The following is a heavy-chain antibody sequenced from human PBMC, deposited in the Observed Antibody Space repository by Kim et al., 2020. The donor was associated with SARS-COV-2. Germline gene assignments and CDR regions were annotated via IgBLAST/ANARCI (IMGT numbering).Heavy chain of an antibody. CDR2: IWYDGSNK. J-gene: IGHJ4*02. CDR1: GFTFSSYG. V-gene: IGHV3-33*01. Sequence: GGSLRLSCAASGFTFSSYGMHWVRQAPGKGLEWVADIWYDGSNKYYADSVKGRFTISRDNSKNTLYLQMNSLRAEDTAVYYCARDKFVELATILGYWGQGALVTVSS. CDR3: ARDKFVELATILGY. D-gene: IGHD5-12*01.